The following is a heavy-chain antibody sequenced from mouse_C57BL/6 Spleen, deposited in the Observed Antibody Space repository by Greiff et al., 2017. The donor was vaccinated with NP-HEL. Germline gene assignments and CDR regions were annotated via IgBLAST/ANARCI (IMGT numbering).Heavy chain of an antibody. CDR1: GYTFTSYW. V-gene: IGHV1-69*01. J-gene: IGHJ4*01. Sequence: QVQLQQPGAELVMPGASVKLSCKASGYTFTSYWMHWVKQRPGQGLEWIGEIDPSDSYTNYNQKFKGKSTLTVDKSSSTAYMQLSSLTSEDSAVYYCARGSTVVARRLAMDYWGQGTSVTVSS. CDR2: IDPSDSYT. CDR3: ARGSTVVARRLAMDY. D-gene: IGHD1-1*01.